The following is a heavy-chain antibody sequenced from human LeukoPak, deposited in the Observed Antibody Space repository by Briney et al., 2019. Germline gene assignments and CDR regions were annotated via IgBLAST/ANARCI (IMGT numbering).Heavy chain of an antibody. D-gene: IGHD6-13*01. CDR3: ARQAAAGTVSSKSWFDP. CDR1: GYTFTSYD. Sequence: ASVKAFCKASGYTFTSYDINWVRQATGQRLEWMGWMNPNSGNTGYAQKFQGRVTMTRNTSISTAYMELSSLRSEDTAVYYCARQAAAGTVSSKSWFDPWGQGTLVTVSS. V-gene: IGHV1-8*01. J-gene: IGHJ5*02. CDR2: MNPNSGNT.